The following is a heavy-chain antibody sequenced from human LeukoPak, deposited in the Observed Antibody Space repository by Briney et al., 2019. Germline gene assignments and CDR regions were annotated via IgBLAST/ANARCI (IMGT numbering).Heavy chain of an antibody. J-gene: IGHJ4*02. CDR1: GGSISIYY. D-gene: IGHD1-26*01. CDR3: TRDRELGF. CDR2: IYNSGST. V-gene: IGHV4-59*01. Sequence: SETLSLTCTVSGGSISIYYWNWIRQPPGKGLEWSGSIYNSGSTTYNPSLKSRVTISGDTSKNQFSLKLSSVTAADTAAYYCTRDRELGFWGQGTLATVSS.